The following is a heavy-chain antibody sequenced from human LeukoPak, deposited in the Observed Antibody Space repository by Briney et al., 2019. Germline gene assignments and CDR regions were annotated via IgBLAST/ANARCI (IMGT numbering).Heavy chain of an antibody. CDR1: GYSFTSYW. V-gene: IGHV5-10-1*01. D-gene: IGHD2/OR15-2a*01. CDR3: AIFHRLLSNFQNYGMDV. J-gene: IGHJ6*02. Sequence: GESLKISCKGSGYSFTSYWISWVRQMPGKGLEWMGRIDPSDSYTDYSPSFQGHVTISADKSISTAYLQWSSLKASDTAMYYCAIFHRLLSNFQNYGMDVWGQGTTVTVSS. CDR2: IDPSDSYT.